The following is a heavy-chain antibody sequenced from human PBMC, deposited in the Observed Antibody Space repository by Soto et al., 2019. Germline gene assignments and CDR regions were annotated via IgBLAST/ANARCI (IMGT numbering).Heavy chain of an antibody. CDR2: ILYDGNSQ. CDR1: GFTLSNHT. V-gene: IGHV3-30-3*01. J-gene: IGHJ3*02. CDR3: AREDDAFDI. Sequence: QVQLVESGGGVVQPGRSLRLSCAASGFTLSNHTMQWVRQTPGKGPEWVAVILYDGNSQHYANSVKGRFTISRDNSKNTLYLHMNSLRAEDTAVYYCAREDDAFDIWGQGTMVTVSS.